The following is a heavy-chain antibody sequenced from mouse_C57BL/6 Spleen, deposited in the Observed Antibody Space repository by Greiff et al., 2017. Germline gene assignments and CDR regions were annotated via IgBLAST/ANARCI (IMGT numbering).Heavy chain of an antibody. V-gene: IGHV1-26*01. CDR2: INPNNGGT. Sequence: EVQLQQSGPELVKPGASVKISCKASGYTFTDYYMNWVKQSHGKSLEWIGDINPNNGGTSYNQKFKGKATLTVDKSSSTAYMELRSLTSEDSAVYYCARAGYYGVDYWGQGTTLTVSS. CDR3: ARAGYYGVDY. CDR1: GYTFTDYY. J-gene: IGHJ2*01. D-gene: IGHD2-3*01.